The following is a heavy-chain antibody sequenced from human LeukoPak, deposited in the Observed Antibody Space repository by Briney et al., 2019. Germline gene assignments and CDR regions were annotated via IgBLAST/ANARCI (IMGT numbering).Heavy chain of an antibody. J-gene: IGHJ6*03. CDR3: ARGGKGPVSYYYYMDV. D-gene: IGHD1-14*01. Sequence: SETLSLTCTVSGYSISSDYYWSWIRPPAGKGLEWIGRIYTSGSTNYNPSLKSRVTISVDTSKNQFSLKLSSVTAADTAVYYCARGGKGPVSYYYYMDVWGKGTTVTVSS. CDR2: IYTSGST. V-gene: IGHV4-61*02. CDR1: GYSISSDYY.